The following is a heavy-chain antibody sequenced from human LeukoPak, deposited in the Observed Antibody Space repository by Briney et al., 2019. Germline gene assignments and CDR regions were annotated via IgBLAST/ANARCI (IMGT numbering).Heavy chain of an antibody. CDR2: IYYSGST. CDR3: ARAPDSSGYIFDY. D-gene: IGHD3-22*01. J-gene: IGHJ4*02. V-gene: IGHV4-39*01. CDR1: GGSISSSSYY. Sequence: SETLSLTCTVSGGSISSSSYYWGWIRQPPGKGLECIGSIYYSGSTYYNPSLKSRVTISVDTSKNQFSLKLSSVTAADTAVYYCARAPDSSGYIFDYWGQGTLVTVSS.